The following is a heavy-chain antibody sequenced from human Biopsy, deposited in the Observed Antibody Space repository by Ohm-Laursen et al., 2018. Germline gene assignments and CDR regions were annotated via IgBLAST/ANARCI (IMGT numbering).Heavy chain of an antibody. CDR2: MIPSSGKT. Sequence: GASVKVSCNASGYSFSTYDVNWVRQARGQGLEWMGWMIPSSGKTGYAQRFQGRVTLTMNASISTAYMELSGLGSEDTAVYFCARGYSRRVSIFEASIYWFDTWGQGTLVTVSS. CDR3: ARGYSRRVSIFEASIYWFDT. CDR1: GYSFSTYD. J-gene: IGHJ5*02. V-gene: IGHV1-8*01. D-gene: IGHD6-6*01.